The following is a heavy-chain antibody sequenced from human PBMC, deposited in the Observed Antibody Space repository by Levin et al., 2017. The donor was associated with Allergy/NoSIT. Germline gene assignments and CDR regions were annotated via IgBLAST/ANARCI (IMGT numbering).Heavy chain of an antibody. Sequence: GGSLRLSCAASGFTFSNAWMSWVRQAPGKGLEWVGRIKSKTDGGTTDYAAPVKGRFTISRDDSKNTLYLQMNSLKTEDTAVYYCTTDQPTTIYYDSSGYYPFGYWGQGTLVTVSS. CDR2: IKSKTDGGTT. V-gene: IGHV3-15*01. J-gene: IGHJ4*02. D-gene: IGHD3-22*01. CDR3: TTDQPTTIYYDSSGYYPFGY. CDR1: GFTFSNAW.